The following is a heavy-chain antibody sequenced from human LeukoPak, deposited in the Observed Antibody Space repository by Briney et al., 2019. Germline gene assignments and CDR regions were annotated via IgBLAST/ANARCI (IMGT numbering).Heavy chain of an antibody. CDR3: ARVPGQTYAFDI. CDR2: ISAYNGNT. V-gene: IGHV1-18*01. CDR1: GYTLTELS. Sequence: ASVKVSCKVSGYTLTELSMHWVRQAPGQGLEWMGWISAYNGNTNYAQKLQGRVTMTTDTSTSTAYMELRSLRSDDTAVYYCARVPGQTYAFDIWGQGTMVTVSS. J-gene: IGHJ3*02.